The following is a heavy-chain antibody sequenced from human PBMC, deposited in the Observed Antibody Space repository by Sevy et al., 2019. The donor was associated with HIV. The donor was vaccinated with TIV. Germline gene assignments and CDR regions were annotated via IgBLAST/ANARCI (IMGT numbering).Heavy chain of an antibody. V-gene: IGHV1-2*02. Sequence: ASVEVSCKASGYTFTGYYMHWVRQAPGQGLEWMGWINPNSGGTNYAQKFQGRVTMTRDTSISTAYMELSRLRSDDTAVYYCAREIYCSGGSCYSGVVDYWGQGTLVTVSS. CDR1: GYTFTGYY. J-gene: IGHJ4*02. CDR2: INPNSGGT. D-gene: IGHD2-15*01. CDR3: AREIYCSGGSCYSGVVDY.